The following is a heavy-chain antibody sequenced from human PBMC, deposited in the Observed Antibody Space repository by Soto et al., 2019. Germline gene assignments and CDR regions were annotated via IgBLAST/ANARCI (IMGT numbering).Heavy chain of an antibody. V-gene: IGHV1-2*04. D-gene: IGHD1-26*01. CDR2: INPNSGGT. CDR3: ARDHPSGGGMDV. Sequence: ASVKVSCQASGYTFTGYYMHWVRQAPGQGLEWMGWINPNSGGTNYAQKFQGWVTMTRDTSISTAYMELSRLRSDDTAVYYCARDHPSGGGMDVWGQGTTVTVSS. J-gene: IGHJ6*02. CDR1: GYTFTGYY.